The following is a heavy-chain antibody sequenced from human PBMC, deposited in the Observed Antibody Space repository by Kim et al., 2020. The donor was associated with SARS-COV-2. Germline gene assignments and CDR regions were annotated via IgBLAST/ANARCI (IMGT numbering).Heavy chain of an antibody. CDR2: INTNTGNP. V-gene: IGHV7-4-1*02. J-gene: IGHJ4*02. CDR3: ARDVKPPRSYCGGDCFVDY. CDR1: GYTFTSYA. Sequence: ASVKVSCKASGYTFTSYAMNWVRQAPGQGLEWMGWINTNTGNPTYAQGFTGRFVFSLDTSVSTAYLQISSLKAEDTAVYYCARDVKPPRSYCGGDCFVDYWGQGTLVTVSS. D-gene: IGHD2-21*02.